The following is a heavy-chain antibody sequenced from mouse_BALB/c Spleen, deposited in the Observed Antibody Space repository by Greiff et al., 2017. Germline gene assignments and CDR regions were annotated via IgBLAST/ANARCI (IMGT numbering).Heavy chain of an antibody. V-gene: IGHV5-17*02. D-gene: IGHD2-4*01. J-gene: IGHJ1*01. Sequence: EVQLQESGGGLVQPGGSRKLSCAASGFTFSSFGMHWVRQAPEKGLEWVAYISSGSSTIYYADTVKGRFTISRDNPKNTLFLQMTSLRSEDTAMYYCARRRGDYDWYFDVWGAGTTVTVSS. CDR1: GFTFSSFG. CDR2: ISSGSSTI. CDR3: ARRRGDYDWYFDV.